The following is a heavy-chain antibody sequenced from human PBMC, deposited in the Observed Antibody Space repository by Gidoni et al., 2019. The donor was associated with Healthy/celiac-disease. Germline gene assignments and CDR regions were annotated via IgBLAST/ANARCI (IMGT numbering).Heavy chain of an antibody. CDR3: ARRGYSYGTLLGY. J-gene: IGHJ4*02. CDR2: ISSSGSTI. CDR1: GFTFSSYE. D-gene: IGHD5-18*01. Sequence: EVQLVESGGGLVQPGGSLRLSCAASGFTFSSYEMNWVRQAPGKGLEWVSYISSSGSTIYYADSVKGRFTISRDNAKNSLYLQMNSLRAEDTAVYYCARRGYSYGTLLGYWGQGTLVTVSS. V-gene: IGHV3-48*03.